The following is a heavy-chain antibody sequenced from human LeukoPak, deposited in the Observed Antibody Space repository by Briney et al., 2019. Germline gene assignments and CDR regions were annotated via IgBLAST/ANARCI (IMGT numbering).Heavy chain of an antibody. D-gene: IGHD6-6*01. CDR2: INHSGST. CDR1: GGSFSGYY. V-gene: IGHV4-34*01. Sequence: PSETLSLTCAVYGGSFSGYYWSWIRQPPGKGLEWIGEINHSGSTNYNPSLKSRVTISVDTSKDQFSLQLNSVTPEDTAVYYCARDRGSSSHFDYWGQGTLVTVSS. J-gene: IGHJ4*02. CDR3: ARDRGSSSHFDY.